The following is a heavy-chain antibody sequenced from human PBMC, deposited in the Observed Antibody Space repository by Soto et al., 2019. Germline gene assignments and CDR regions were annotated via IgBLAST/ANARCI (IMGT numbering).Heavy chain of an antibody. D-gene: IGHD1-26*01. CDR1: GFILSGSA. V-gene: IGHV3-73*01. CDR3: ARIYSDALDI. Sequence: PGGSLRLSCAASGFILSGSAIHWVRQASGKGLEWVARIRSKGNNYATAYAASVKGRFTISRDDSKKTAYLQLNSLKAEDTAIYYCARIYSDALDIWGQGTMVTVSS. CDR2: IRSKGNNYAT. J-gene: IGHJ3*02.